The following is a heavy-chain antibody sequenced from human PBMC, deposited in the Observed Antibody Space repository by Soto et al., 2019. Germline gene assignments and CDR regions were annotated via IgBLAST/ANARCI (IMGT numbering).Heavy chain of an antibody. J-gene: IGHJ6*02. V-gene: IGHV4-34*01. Sequence: PSETLSLTCAVYGGSFSGYYWSWIRQPPGKGLEWIGEINHSGSTNYNPSLKSRVTISVDTSKNQFSLKLSSVTAADMAVYYCARPLPILESDIDYYGKDVWGQGTTVTVS. CDR2: INHSGST. CDR1: GGSFSGYY. CDR3: ARPLPILESDIDYYGKDV.